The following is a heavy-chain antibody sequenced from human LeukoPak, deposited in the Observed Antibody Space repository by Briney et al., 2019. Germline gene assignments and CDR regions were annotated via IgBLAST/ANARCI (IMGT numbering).Heavy chain of an antibody. V-gene: IGHV4-4*09. CDR2: IYRGETT. D-gene: IGHD1/OR15-1a*01. Sequence: SETLSLTCSVSGGSINNYWWSWIRQPPGKGLEWIGYIYRGETTNYNPSLKSRGTLSVDKCKNQLSLTPTSVTASDTAVYYCATHWLEATKTYSYWFDPWGQGTLVTVSS. J-gene: IGHJ5*02. CDR3: ATHWLEATKTYSYWFDP. CDR1: GGSINNYW.